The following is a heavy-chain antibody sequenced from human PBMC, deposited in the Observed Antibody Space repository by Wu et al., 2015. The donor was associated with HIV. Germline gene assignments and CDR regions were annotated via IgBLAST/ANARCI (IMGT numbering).Heavy chain of an antibody. CDR1: GYTFTSYD. CDR3: ARVSRPQTQNPNDY. V-gene: IGHV1-8*01. J-gene: IGHJ4*02. D-gene: IGHD1-14*01. Sequence: QVQLVQSGAEVKKPGASVKVSCKASGYTFTSYDINWVRQATGQGLEWMGWMNPNSGNTGYAQKFQGRVTMTRNTSISTAYMELSSLRSEDTAVYYCARVSRPQTQNPNDYWGQGTLVTVSS. CDR2: MNPNSGNT.